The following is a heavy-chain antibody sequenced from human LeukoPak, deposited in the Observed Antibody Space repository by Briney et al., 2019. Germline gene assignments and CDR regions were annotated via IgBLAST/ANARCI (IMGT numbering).Heavy chain of an antibody. Sequence: PSETLALTCTVSGGSIGTDSHYWGWIRQTPGKGLEWIGLINFSGATYYNPSLESRVTISVDTSKSQFSLKLSSVTAADTAVYYCARDGDYYGSGSEGNWFDPWGQGTLVTVSS. CDR2: INFSGAT. D-gene: IGHD3-10*01. CDR1: GGSIGTDSHY. V-gene: IGHV4-39*07. J-gene: IGHJ5*02. CDR3: ARDGDYYGSGSEGNWFDP.